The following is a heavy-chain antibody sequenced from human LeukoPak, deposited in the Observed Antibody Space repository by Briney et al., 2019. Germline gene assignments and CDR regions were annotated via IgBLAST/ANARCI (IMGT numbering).Heavy chain of an antibody. J-gene: IGHJ4*02. CDR1: GGSISGGNYY. D-gene: IGHD3-9*01. Sequence: SKTLSLTCSVSGGSISGGNYYWSWIRQPPGKGLEWIGHVFYSGGTHYNPSLKSRVTMSVDTSKDQFPLRLNSVTAADTAVYFCARGFNWLSLYPYFHDWGQGSLVTVSS. V-gene: IGHV4-30-4*08. CDR2: VFYSGGT. CDR3: ARGFNWLSLYPYFHD.